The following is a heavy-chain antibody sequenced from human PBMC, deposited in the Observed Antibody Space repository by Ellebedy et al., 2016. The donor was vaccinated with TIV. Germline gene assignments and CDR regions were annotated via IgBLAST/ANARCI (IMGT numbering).Heavy chain of an antibody. CDR1: GYTFTSYA. CDR3: VADYGDYVLED. Sequence: ASVKVSCKASGYTFTSYAMHWVRQAPGQRLEWMGRINPILGIANYAQKFQGRVTINADKFTRTDYMELSSLRSEDTAVYYCVADYGDYVLEDWGQGTLISVSS. D-gene: IGHD4-17*01. J-gene: IGHJ4*02. V-gene: IGHV1-69*04. CDR2: INPILGIA.